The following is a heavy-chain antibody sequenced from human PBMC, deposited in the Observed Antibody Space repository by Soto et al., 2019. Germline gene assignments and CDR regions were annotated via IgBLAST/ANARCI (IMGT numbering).Heavy chain of an antibody. V-gene: IGHV1-69*02. D-gene: IGHD1-1*01. CDR3: ASSFGSTGTPSRRDY. J-gene: IGHJ4*02. Sequence: SVKVSCKASGGAFSSYTISWVRQAPGQGLEWMGRIIPILGIANYAQKFQGRVTITADKSTSTAYMELSSLRSEDTAVYYCASSFGSTGTPSRRDYWGQGTLVTVSS. CDR2: IIPILGIA. CDR1: GGAFSSYT.